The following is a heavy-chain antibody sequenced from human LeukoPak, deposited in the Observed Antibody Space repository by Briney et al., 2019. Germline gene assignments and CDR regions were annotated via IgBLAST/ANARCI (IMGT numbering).Heavy chain of an antibody. CDR2: IDYRGST. J-gene: IGHJ2*01. Sequence: SETLSLTCTVSGGSISSYYWSWIRQPPGKGLEWIGYIDYRGSTNYKPSLKSRVTISLDTSKNQISLTLRSLTAADTAMYYCARRARNDYDVHWYFDLWGRGTPITVSS. D-gene: IGHD4-17*01. CDR3: ARRARNDYDVHWYFDL. CDR1: GGSISSYY. V-gene: IGHV4-59*12.